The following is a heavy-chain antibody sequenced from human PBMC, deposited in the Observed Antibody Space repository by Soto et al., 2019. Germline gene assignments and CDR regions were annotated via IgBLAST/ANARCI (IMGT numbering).Heavy chain of an antibody. CDR1: GYTLTSYD. CDR3: AAAFGEFQIDY. Sequence: SVKVSCKASGYTLTSYDISWVRQATGQGLEWMGGIIPIFGTANYAQKFQGRVTITADESTSTAYMELRSLRSDDTAVYYCAAAFGEFQIDYWGQGTLVTVSS. CDR2: IIPIFGTA. V-gene: IGHV1-69*13. D-gene: IGHD3-10*01. J-gene: IGHJ4*02.